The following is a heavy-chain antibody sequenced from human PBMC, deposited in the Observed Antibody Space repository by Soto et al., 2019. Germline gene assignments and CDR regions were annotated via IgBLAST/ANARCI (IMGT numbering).Heavy chain of an antibody. CDR3: ARPNGRFGDYYYGMDV. CDR1: GGSISSSSYY. CDR2: IYYSGST. V-gene: IGHV4-39*01. D-gene: IGHD3-3*01. J-gene: IGHJ6*02. Sequence: PXXTLSLTCTVSGGSISSSSYYWGSIRQPPGKGLEWIGSIYYSGSTYYNPSLKIRVTISVDTSKNQFSLKLSSVTAADTAVYYCARPNGRFGDYYYGMDVWGQGTTVTVSS.